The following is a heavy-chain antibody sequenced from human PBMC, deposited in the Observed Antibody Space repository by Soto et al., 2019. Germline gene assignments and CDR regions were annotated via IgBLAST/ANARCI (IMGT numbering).Heavy chain of an antibody. Sequence: ASVKVSCKASGYTFTSYGISWVRQAPGQGLEWMGWISAYNGNTNYAQKLQGRVTMTTDTSTSTAYMELRSLRSDDTAVYYCARDARITIFGVVIKGDYGMDVWGQGTTVTASS. V-gene: IGHV1-18*04. CDR3: ARDARITIFGVVIKGDYGMDV. J-gene: IGHJ6*02. D-gene: IGHD3-3*01. CDR2: ISAYNGNT. CDR1: GYTFTSYG.